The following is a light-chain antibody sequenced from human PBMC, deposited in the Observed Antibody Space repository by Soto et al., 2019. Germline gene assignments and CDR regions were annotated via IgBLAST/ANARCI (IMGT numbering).Light chain of an antibody. V-gene: IGLV2-14*01. CDR3: SSYTSSSTQV. CDR2: EVS. J-gene: IGLJ1*01. CDR1: SSDVGGYNY. Sequence: QSALTQPASVSGSPGQSITISCTGTSSDVGGYNYVSWYQQHPGKAPKLMIYEVSNRPSGVSNRFSGSKSVNTASLTTSGLQAEDEADYYCSSYTSSSTQVFGTGTKLTVL.